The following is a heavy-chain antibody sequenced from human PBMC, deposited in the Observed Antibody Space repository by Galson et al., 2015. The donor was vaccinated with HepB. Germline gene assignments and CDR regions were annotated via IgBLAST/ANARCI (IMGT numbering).Heavy chain of an antibody. CDR1: GFTFSSYA. Sequence: SLRLSCAASGFTFSSYAMHWVRQAPGKGLEWVAVISYDGSNKYYADSVKGRFTISRDNSKNTLYLQMNSLRAEDTAVYYCARDSSVIAVLAFDYWGQGTLVTVSS. J-gene: IGHJ4*02. D-gene: IGHD3-22*01. V-gene: IGHV3-30-3*01. CDR3: ARDSSVIAVLAFDY. CDR2: ISYDGSNK.